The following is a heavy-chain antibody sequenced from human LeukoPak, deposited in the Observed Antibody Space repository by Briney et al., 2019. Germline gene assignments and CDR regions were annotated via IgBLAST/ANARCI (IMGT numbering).Heavy chain of an antibody. CDR3: AKDRRRHKTSSDYYYY. CDR2: ISYDGSNK. V-gene: IGHV3-30*18. CDR1: GFTFSSYA. J-gene: IGHJ4*02. D-gene: IGHD3-22*01. Sequence: PGRSLRLSCAGSGFTFSSYAMSWVRQAPGKGLEWVAVISYDGSNKYYADSVKGRFTISRDNSKNTLYLQMNSLRAEDTAVYYCAKDRRRHKTSSDYYYYWGQGTLVTVSS.